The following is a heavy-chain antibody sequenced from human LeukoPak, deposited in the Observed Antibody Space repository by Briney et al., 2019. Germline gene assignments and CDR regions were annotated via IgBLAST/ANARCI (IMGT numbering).Heavy chain of an antibody. V-gene: IGHV3-33*01. D-gene: IGHD6-13*01. J-gene: IGHJ6*04. CDR2: IWYDGSNK. Sequence: GRSLRLSCAASGFTFSSYGMHWVRQAPGKGLEGVAVIWYDGSNKYYADSVKGRFTISRDNSKNTLYLQMNSLRAEDTAVYYCARDQPAALGNYYYYGMDVWGKGTTVTVSS. CDR3: ARDQPAALGNYYYYGMDV. CDR1: GFTFSSYG.